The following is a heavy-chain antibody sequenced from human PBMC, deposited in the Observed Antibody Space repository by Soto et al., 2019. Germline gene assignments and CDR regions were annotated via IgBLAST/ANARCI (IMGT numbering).Heavy chain of an antibody. V-gene: IGHV3-23*01. CDR2: IDVLDGA. D-gene: IGHD2-15*01. CDR1: GLRLNNYA. J-gene: IGHJ4*02. CDR3: SDWRAGGPVNLDH. Sequence: ESLRLSCVVSGLRLNNYAIAGVRHAPGKGLEFVSTIDVLDGAWYSDSVRGRLAISRDVSRNTVYLQMSSLRVEDTAIYFCSDWRAGGPVNLDHWGPGTRVTSPQ.